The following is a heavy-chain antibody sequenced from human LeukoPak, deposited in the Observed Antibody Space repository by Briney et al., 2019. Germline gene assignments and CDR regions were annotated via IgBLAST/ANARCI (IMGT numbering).Heavy chain of an antibody. D-gene: IGHD3-10*01. CDR1: GGTFSSYA. CDR2: IIPIFGTA. V-gene: IGHV1-69*05. Sequence: GASVKVSCKASGGTFSSYAISWVRQAPGQGLEWMGGIIPIFGTANYAQKLQGRVTMTTDTSTSTAYMELRSLRSDDTAVYYCARDYYGSGSFSPLSSWGQGTLVTVSS. CDR3: ARDYYGSGSFSPLSS. J-gene: IGHJ4*02.